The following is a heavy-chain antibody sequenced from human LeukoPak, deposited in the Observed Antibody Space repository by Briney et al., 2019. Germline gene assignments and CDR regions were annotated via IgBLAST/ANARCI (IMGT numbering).Heavy chain of an antibody. V-gene: IGHV3-43*01. D-gene: IGHD1-26*01. CDR2: IIWDGGST. CDR1: GFTFDDYT. CDR3: AKDIGGWERHGGSFDY. J-gene: IGHJ4*02. Sequence: GGSLRLSCAASGFTFDDYTMHWVRQAPGKGLEWFLLIIWDGGSTYYADSVKGRFTISRDNSKNSLYLQMNSLRTEDTALYYCAKDIGGWERHGGSFDYWGQGTLVTVSS.